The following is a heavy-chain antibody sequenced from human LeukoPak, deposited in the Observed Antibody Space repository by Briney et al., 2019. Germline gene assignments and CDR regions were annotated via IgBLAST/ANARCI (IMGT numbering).Heavy chain of an antibody. V-gene: IGHV4-39*07. CDR2: IYSGST. J-gene: IGHJ1*01. D-gene: IGHD3-10*01. CDR1: SGSISTSNYY. CDR3: AKSNGYGLIDI. Sequence: SETLSLTCTVSSGSISTSNYYWGWVRQPPGKALEWIGNIYSGSTYYSPSLKSRVTISLDTSRNQFSLKLNSVTAADTAVYYCAKSNGYGLIDIWGQGTLVTVSS.